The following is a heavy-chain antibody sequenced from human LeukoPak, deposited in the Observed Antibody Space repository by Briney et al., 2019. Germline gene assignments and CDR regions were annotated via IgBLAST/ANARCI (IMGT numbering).Heavy chain of an antibody. J-gene: IGHJ4*02. Sequence: GGSPRLSCAASGLTFNNAWMSWVRQAPGKGLEWVGRIRSRSAGGTTDYGAPVKGRFTISRDDSKNTLYLQMNSLKTEDTAVYYCSTGGGTHDYWGQGTLVTVSS. D-gene: IGHD2-15*01. V-gene: IGHV3-15*01. CDR3: STGGGTHDY. CDR1: GLTFNNAW. CDR2: IRSRSAGGTT.